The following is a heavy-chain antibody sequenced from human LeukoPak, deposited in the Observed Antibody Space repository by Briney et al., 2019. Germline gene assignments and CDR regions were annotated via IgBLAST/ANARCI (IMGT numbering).Heavy chain of an antibody. V-gene: IGHV4-39*07. J-gene: IGHJ6*02. CDR2: IYYSGST. D-gene: IGHD3-9*01. CDR1: GGSINSSSYY. CDR3: AREGGYFDWSLMDV. Sequence: SETLSLTCTVSGGSINSSSYYWGWIRQPPGKGLEWIGSIYYSGSTYYNPSLKSRVTISVDTSKNQFSLKLSSVTAADTAVYYCAREGGYFDWSLMDVWGQGTTVTVSS.